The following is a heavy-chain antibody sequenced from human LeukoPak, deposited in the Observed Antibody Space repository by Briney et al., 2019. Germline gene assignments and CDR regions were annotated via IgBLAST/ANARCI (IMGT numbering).Heavy chain of an antibody. J-gene: IGHJ5*02. D-gene: IGHD6-19*01. CDR2: FFRGGDT. V-gene: IGHV3-53*01. Sequence: GGSLRLSCAASGFTVSSNYMSWARQAQGRGLGWVSVFFRGGDTYYGDSVKGRFTISRDDSKNTVYLQMNSLRAEDTAVYYCVRQSFTYNSGWYWVDHWGQGILVTVSS. CDR3: VRQSFTYNSGWYWVDH. CDR1: GFTVSSNY.